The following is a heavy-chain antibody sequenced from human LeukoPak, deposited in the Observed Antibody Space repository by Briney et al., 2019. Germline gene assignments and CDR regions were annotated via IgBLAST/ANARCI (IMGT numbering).Heavy chain of an antibody. CDR2: ISGSGGST. D-gene: IGHD5-12*01. J-gene: IGHJ4*02. CDR1: GFTFSSYG. V-gene: IGHV3-23*01. Sequence: PGGSLRLSCAASGFTFSSYGMSWVRQAPGKGLEWVSAISGSGGSTYYADSVKGRFTISRDNSKNTLYLQMNSLRAEDTAVYYCARVEASGYDYGAFGYWGQGTLVTVSS. CDR3: ARVEASGYDYGAFGY.